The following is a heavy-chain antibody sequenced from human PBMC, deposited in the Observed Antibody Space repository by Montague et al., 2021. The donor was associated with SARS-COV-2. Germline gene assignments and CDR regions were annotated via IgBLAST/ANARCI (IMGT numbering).Heavy chain of an antibody. J-gene: IGHJ4*02. CDR2: IYEGATA. CDR1: GGSIRSTTFY. D-gene: IGHD6-19*01. Sequence: SETLSLTCTVSGGSIRSTTFYWGWIRQSPGNGLEWIGYIYEGATAYYXPSLKSRVAISLDTPNNQFSLKITSLIVADTAIYYCVTPGKTAVAGQFDYWGPGSLVTVSS. CDR3: VTPGKTAVAGQFDY. V-gene: IGHV4-39*07.